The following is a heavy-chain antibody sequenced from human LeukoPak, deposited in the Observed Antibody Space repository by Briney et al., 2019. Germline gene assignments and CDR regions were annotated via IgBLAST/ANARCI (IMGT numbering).Heavy chain of an antibody. CDR2: IKNDVNER. Sequence: GGSLRLSCAASGFTFSNYWMRWVRQAPGKGLEWVAIIKNDVNERYYMHSVKGRFTISRDNAKNSLFLHITSLRAEDTAVYYCAQAVASNWFDPWGQGTLVTVSS. CDR1: GFTFSNYW. J-gene: IGHJ5*02. D-gene: IGHD2-15*01. CDR3: AQAVASNWFDP. V-gene: IGHV3-7*01.